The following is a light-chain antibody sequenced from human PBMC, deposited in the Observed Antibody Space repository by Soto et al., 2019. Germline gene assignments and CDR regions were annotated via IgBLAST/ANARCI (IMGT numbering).Light chain of an antibody. CDR1: QSVSSHY. V-gene: IGKV3-20*01. CDR3: QQYGSSPWT. J-gene: IGKJ1*01. Sequence: DIVLTQSPGTLSLSPGERATLSCRASQSVSSHYLAWYQQKPGQAPRLLIYCESSRATGIPDRFTGSGSGTDFTLTISRLEPEDFAMYYCQQYGSSPWTFGQGTKVEIE. CDR2: CES.